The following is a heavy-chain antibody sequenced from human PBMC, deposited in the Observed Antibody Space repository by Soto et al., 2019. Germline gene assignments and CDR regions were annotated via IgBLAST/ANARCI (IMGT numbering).Heavy chain of an antibody. J-gene: IGHJ4*02. CDR2: IYYSGST. D-gene: IGHD3-10*02. CDR1: GGSISSGGYY. CDR3: AGSTLVRGEDPFDY. V-gene: IGHV4-31*03. Sequence: QVQLQESGPGLVKPSQTLSLTCTVSGGSISSGGYYWSWIRQHPGKGLEWIGYIYYSGSTYYNPSLKSRVTISVDTSKNQCSPKLSFVTAADTAVYYCAGSTLVRGEDPFDYWGRGTLVTVSS.